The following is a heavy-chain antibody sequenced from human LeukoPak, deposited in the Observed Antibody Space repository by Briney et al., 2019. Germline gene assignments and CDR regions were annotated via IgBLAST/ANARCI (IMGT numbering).Heavy chain of an antibody. D-gene: IGHD1-14*01. CDR3: ARFTTKDY. CDR2: IKNKGDGGTT. V-gene: IGHV3-15*07. Sequence: GGSLRLSCAAYGFSFTDAWMNWVRQAPGKGLEWVGQIKNKGDGGTTDYATSVKGRFTISRDDAKNILYLQMNSLKTEDTALYYCARFTTKDYWGQGTLVTVST. CDR1: GFSFTDAW. J-gene: IGHJ4*02.